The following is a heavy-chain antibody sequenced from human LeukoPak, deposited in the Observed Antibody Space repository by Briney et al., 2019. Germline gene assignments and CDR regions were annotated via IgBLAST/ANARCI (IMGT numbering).Heavy chain of an antibody. CDR1: GFTFSSYA. D-gene: IGHD5-12*01. Sequence: GGSLRLSCAASGFTFSSYAMSWVRQAPGEGLEWVSAISGSGGSTYYADSVKGRFTISRDNSKNTLYLQMNSLRAEDTAVYYCTTTGHYYSGYDIWGQGTLVTVSS. CDR3: TTTGHYYSGYDI. V-gene: IGHV3-23*01. J-gene: IGHJ4*02. CDR2: ISGSGGST.